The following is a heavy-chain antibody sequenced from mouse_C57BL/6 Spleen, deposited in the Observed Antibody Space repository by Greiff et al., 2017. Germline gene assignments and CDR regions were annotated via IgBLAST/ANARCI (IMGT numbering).Heavy chain of an antibody. CDR2: IRNKANGYTT. Sequence: EVMLVESGGGLVQPGGSLSLSCAASGFTFTDYYMSWVRQPPGKALEWLGFIRNKANGYTTAYRASVNGRFTISRDNFQSILYLQRNALRAEDSATYYCARYEVYDGYYEAWFAYWGQGTLVTVSA. CDR3: ARYEVYDGYYEAWFAY. V-gene: IGHV7-3*01. D-gene: IGHD2-3*01. CDR1: GFTFTDYY. J-gene: IGHJ3*01.